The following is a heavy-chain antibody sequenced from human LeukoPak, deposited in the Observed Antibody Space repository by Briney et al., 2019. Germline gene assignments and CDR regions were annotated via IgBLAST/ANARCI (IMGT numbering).Heavy chain of an antibody. D-gene: IGHD2-21*02. CDR3: ARHGPVVTATDAFDL. Sequence: SQTLSLTCTVSGGSISSGSYYWSWIRQPAGKGLEWIGSIYYSGSTYYNPSLKSRVTIFVDTSKNQLSLRLSAVTAADTAVYYCARHGPVVTATDAFDLWGQGTMVTVSS. CDR1: GGSISSGSYY. J-gene: IGHJ3*01. V-gene: IGHV4-39*01. CDR2: IYYSGST.